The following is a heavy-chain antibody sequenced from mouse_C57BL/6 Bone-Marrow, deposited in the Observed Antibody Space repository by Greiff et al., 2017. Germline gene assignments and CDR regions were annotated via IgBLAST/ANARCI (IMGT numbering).Heavy chain of an antibody. CDR2: IHPNSGST. J-gene: IGHJ1*03. CDR1: GYTFTSYW. Sequence: VQLQQPGAELVKPGASVKLSCKASGYTFTSYWMHWVKQRPGQGLEWIGMIHPNSGSTNYNEKFKSKATLTVDKSSSTAYMQLSSLTSEDSAVYYCARWDYYDDDFGVWGTGTTVTVSS. CDR3: ARWDYYDDDFGV. V-gene: IGHV1-64*01. D-gene: IGHD2-4*01.